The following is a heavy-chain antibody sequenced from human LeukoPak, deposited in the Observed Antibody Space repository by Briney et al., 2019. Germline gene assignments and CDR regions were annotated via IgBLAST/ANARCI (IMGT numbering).Heavy chain of an antibody. V-gene: IGHV4-34*01. J-gene: IGHJ4*02. CDR3: ASQVRTPYDY. CDR1: GGSFSGYY. D-gene: IGHD1-14*01. CDR2: INHSGST. Sequence: SETLSLTCAVYGGSFSGYYWSWIRQPPGKGLEWIGEINHSGSTNYNPSLKSRVTISVDTSKNQFSLKLSSVTAADTAVYYCASQVRTPYDYWGQGTPVTVSS.